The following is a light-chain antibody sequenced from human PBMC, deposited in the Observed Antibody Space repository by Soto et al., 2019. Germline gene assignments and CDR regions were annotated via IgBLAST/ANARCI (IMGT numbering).Light chain of an antibody. Sequence: EIVMTQSPATLSVSPGEGATLSCRAGQSVSSNLAWYQHKPGQAPRLLIFGASTRATGIPARFSARGSGAQFTLTSSSLQSEYFAVYYCQQYNNWPVTFGQGTKVEIQ. V-gene: IGKV3-15*01. CDR2: GAS. CDR1: QSVSSN. J-gene: IGKJ1*01. CDR3: QQYNNWPVT.